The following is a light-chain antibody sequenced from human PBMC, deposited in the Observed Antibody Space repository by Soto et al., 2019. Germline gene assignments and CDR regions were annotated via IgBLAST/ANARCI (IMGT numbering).Light chain of an antibody. V-gene: IGLV1-51*01. Sequence: QSVLTQPTSVSAAPGQKVTISCSGSSSNSGNNYVSWYQQLPGTAPKLLIYDNNKRPSRIPDRFSGSKSGTSATLGITGLQTGDEADYYCGTWDSSLSAVVFGGGTKLTVL. CDR3: GTWDSSLSAVV. CDR1: SSNSGNNY. CDR2: DNN. J-gene: IGLJ2*01.